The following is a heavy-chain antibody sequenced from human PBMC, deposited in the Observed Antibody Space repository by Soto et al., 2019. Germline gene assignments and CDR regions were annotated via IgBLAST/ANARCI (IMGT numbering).Heavy chain of an antibody. Sequence: QVQLVESGGGVVQPGRSLRLSCAASGFTFSSYAMHWVRQAPGKGLEWVAVISYDGSNKYYADSVKGRFTISRDNSKNTRDLQMNSLGAEDTAVYYCARDHWAGNDEGDWGQGTLVTVSS. CDR3: ARDHWAGNDEGD. CDR2: ISYDGSNK. V-gene: IGHV3-30-3*01. D-gene: IGHD1-1*01. J-gene: IGHJ1*01. CDR1: GFTFSSYA.